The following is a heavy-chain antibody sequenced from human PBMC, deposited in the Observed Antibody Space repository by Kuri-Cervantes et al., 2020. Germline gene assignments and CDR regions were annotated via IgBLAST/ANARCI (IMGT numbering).Heavy chain of an antibody. CDR3: ARDSHYDFWSGYGYYYYYGMDV. CDR2: ISYDGSNK. Sequence: GGSLRLSCAASGFTFSSYGMHWVRQAPGKGLEWVAVISYDGSNKYYADSVKGRFTISRDNSKNTLYLQMNSLRAEDTAVYYCARDSHYDFWSGYGYYYYYGMDVWGQGATVTVSS. CDR1: GFTFSSYG. V-gene: IGHV3-30*03. J-gene: IGHJ6*02. D-gene: IGHD3-3*01.